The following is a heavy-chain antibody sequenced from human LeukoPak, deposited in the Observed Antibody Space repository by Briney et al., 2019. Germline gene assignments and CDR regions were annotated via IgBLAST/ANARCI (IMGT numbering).Heavy chain of an antibody. V-gene: IGHV1-46*01. CDR1: GYTFTNYY. J-gene: IGHJ4*02. CDR2: INPSGGST. D-gene: IGHD4-23*01. Sequence: ASVKVSCKASGYTFTNYYIHRVRQAPGQGLEWMGIINPSGGSTSYAQKFQGRVTMTRDTSTSTVYMELSSLRSEDTAVYYCARADGGRFSLFDYWGQGTLVTVSS. CDR3: ARADGGRFSLFDY.